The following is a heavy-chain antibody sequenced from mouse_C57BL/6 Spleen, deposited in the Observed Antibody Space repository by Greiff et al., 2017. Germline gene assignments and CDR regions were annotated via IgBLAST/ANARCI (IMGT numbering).Heavy chain of an antibody. CDR1: GFNIKDYY. V-gene: IGHV14-2*01. Sequence: EVQLQESGAELVKPGASVKLSCTASGFNIKDYYMHWVKQRTEQGLEWIGRIDPEDGDTKYTPKFKGKATIAADTSSNTAYLQLSSLTSEDTAVYYCARSPGSSLFDYWGQGTTLTVSS. D-gene: IGHD1-1*01. CDR2: IDPEDGDT. J-gene: IGHJ2*01. CDR3: ARSPGSSLFDY.